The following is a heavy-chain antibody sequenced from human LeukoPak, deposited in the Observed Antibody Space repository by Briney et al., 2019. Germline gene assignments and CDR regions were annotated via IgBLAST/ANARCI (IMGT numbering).Heavy chain of an antibody. V-gene: IGHV1-46*01. CDR2: INPSGGST. Sequence: GASVKVSCKASGYTFTSYYMHWVRQAPGQGLEWMGIINPSGGSTSYAQKFQGRVTMTRDTSTSTVYMELSSLRSEDTAVYYCARNRSFSVGYDAFDIWGQGTMVTVSS. D-gene: IGHD3-3*02. J-gene: IGHJ3*02. CDR1: GYTFTSYY. CDR3: ARNRSFSVGYDAFDI.